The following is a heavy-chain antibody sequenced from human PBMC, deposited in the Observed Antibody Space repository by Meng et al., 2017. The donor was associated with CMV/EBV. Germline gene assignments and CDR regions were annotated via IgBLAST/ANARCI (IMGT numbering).Heavy chain of an antibody. J-gene: IGHJ3*02. Sequence: GESLKISCAVSGLTVSSNYMSWVRQAPGKGLEWVSVIYSGGTTGYADSVRGRFTISRDKSKNTLYLQMNSLRVEDTAVYYCERSSGWYAFDMWAQGTMVTVSS. V-gene: IGHV3-53*01. CDR2: IYSGGTT. CDR3: ERSSGWYAFDM. D-gene: IGHD6-19*01. CDR1: GLTVSSNY.